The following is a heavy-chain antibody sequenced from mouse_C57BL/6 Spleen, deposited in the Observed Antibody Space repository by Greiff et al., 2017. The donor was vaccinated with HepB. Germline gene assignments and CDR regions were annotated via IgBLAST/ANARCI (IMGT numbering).Heavy chain of an antibody. J-gene: IGHJ3*01. CDR1: GYAFSSYW. V-gene: IGHV1-80*01. CDR3: ASSYYDYDPWFAY. Sequence: QVQLQQPGAELVRPGSSVKLSCKASGYAFSSYWMNWVKQRPGKGLEWIGQIYPGDGDTNYNGKFKGKATLTADKSSSTAYMQLSSLTSEDSAVYFCASSYYDYDPWFAYWGQGTLVTVSA. CDR2: IYPGDGDT. D-gene: IGHD2-4*01.